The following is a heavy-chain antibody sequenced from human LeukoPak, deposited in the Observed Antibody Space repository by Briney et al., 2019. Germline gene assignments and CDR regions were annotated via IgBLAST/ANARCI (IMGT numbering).Heavy chain of an antibody. CDR2: IYYSGNT. CDR3: ARVADSSGYIYYYYYMDV. J-gene: IGHJ6*03. D-gene: IGHD3-22*01. CDR1: GGSISSSSYY. V-gene: IGHV4-39*07. Sequence: PSETLSLTCGVSGGSISSSSYYWGWIRQPPGKGLEWIGSIYYSGNTYYNPSLKSRVTISIDTSKNQFSLKLSSVTAADTAVYYCARVADSSGYIYYYYYMDVWGKGTTVTVSS.